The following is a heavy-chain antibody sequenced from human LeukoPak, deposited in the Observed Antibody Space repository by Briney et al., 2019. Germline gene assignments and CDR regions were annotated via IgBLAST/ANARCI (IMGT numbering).Heavy chain of an antibody. J-gene: IGHJ4*02. D-gene: IGHD6-19*01. CDR3: ARDLKMGYSSGRYSWGTGSSNDY. CDR1: GDSITSSNW. Sequence: SGTLSLTCAVSGDSITSSNWWSWVRQPPEKGLEWIGEIYHSGNTNYNPPLKSRVTISLDKSRNQFSLILKSVTAADTAVYYCARDLKMGYSSGRYSWGTGSSNDYWGQGTLVTVSS. V-gene: IGHV4-4*02. CDR2: IYHSGNT.